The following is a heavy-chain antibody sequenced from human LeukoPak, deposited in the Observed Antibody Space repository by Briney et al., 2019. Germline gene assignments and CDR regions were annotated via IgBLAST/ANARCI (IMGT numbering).Heavy chain of an antibody. J-gene: IGHJ5*02. CDR2: MYSSGTT. D-gene: IGHD4-17*01. V-gene: IGHV4-61*02. Sequence: SETRSLTCTVSGGSISSGSYSWNWIRQPAGKGLEWIGRMYSSGTTNYNPSLKSRVTISVDTSKNQFSLKLSSVTASDTAVYYCATSPVTTWWFDPWGQGTLVTVSS. CDR1: GGSISSGSYS. CDR3: ATSPVTTWWFDP.